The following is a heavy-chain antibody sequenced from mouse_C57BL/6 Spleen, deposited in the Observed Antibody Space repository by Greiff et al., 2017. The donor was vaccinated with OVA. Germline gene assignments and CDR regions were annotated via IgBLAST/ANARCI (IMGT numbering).Heavy chain of an antibody. CDR3: ARRGDYDGSFYAMDY. Sequence: EVKLMESGGGLVQPGGSLKLSCAASGFTFSDYGMAWVRQAPRKGPEWVAFISNLAYSIYYADTVTGRFTISRENAKNTLYLEMSSLRSEDTAMYYCARRGDYDGSFYAMDYWGQGTSVTVSS. J-gene: IGHJ4*01. D-gene: IGHD2-4*01. V-gene: IGHV5-15*01. CDR2: ISNLAYSI. CDR1: GFTFSDYG.